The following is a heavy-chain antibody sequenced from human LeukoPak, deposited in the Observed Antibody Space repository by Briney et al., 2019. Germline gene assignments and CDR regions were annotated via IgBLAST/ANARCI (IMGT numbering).Heavy chain of an antibody. J-gene: IGHJ3*02. Sequence: GGSLRLSCAASGFTSRSYGMSWVRQTPGKGLEWVSTISSGAPTTYYADSVKGRFTISRDDSKNTLYLQMNSLRAEDTAVYYCAKSQVLAVPPDAFDIWGQGTMVTVSS. CDR1: GFTSRSYG. CDR2: ISSGAPTT. D-gene: IGHD3-3*02. CDR3: AKSQVLAVPPDAFDI. V-gene: IGHV3-23*01.